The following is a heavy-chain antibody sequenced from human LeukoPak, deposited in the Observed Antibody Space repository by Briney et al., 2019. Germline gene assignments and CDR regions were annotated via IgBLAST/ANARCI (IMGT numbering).Heavy chain of an antibody. CDR3: ARVGSSSSLGSYVPEYNWFDP. J-gene: IGHJ5*02. CDR1: GFTFSNHG. V-gene: IGHV3-23*01. Sequence: GGSLRLSCAASGFTFSNHGMSWVRQAPGKGLEWVSAISGSGGSTYYADSVKGRFTISRDNSKDTLYLQMNSLRAEDTAVYYCARVGSSSSLGSYVPEYNWFDPWGQGTLVTVSS. CDR2: ISGSGGST. D-gene: IGHD6-6*01.